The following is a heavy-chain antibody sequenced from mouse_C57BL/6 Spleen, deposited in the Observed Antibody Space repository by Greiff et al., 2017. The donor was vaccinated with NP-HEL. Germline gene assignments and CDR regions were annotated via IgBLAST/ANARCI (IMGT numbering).Heavy chain of an antibody. D-gene: IGHD1-1*02. CDR1: GYTFTSYW. CDR2: IDPSDSET. Sequence: QVQLQQPGAELVRPGSSVKLSCKASGYTFTSYWMHWVKQRPLQGLEWIGNIDPSDSETHYNQKFKDKATLTVDKSSSTAYMQLSSLTSEDSAVYYCARSRVYGPYAMDYWGQGTSVTVSS. V-gene: IGHV1-52*01. J-gene: IGHJ4*01. CDR3: ARSRVYGPYAMDY.